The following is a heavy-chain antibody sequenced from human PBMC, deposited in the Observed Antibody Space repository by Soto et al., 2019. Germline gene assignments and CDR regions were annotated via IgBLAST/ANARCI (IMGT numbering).Heavy chain of an antibody. V-gene: IGHV4-34*01. J-gene: IGHJ5*02. CDR1: GGSFSGYY. CDR2: INHSGST. D-gene: IGHD2-2*01. CDR3: AREVGVPAARLYNWFDP. Sequence: LSLTCAVYGGSFSGYYWSWIRQPPGKGLEWIGEINHSGSTNYNPSLKSRVTISVDTSKNQFSLKLSSVTAADTAVYYCAREVGVPAARLYNWFDPWGQGTLVTVSS.